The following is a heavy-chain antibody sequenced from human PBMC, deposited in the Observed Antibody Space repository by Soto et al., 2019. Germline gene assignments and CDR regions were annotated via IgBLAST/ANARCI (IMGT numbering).Heavy chain of an antibody. D-gene: IGHD3-3*01. CDR2: IYYSGST. V-gene: IGHV4-59*01. CDR3: ARVGAYYDFWSGSYIGSYYFDY. Sequence: SETLSLTCTVSGGSISSYYWSWIRQPPGKGLEWIGYIYYSGSTNYNPSLKSRVTISVDTSKNQFSLKLSSVTAADTAVYYCARVGAYYDFWSGSYIGSYYFDYWGQGTLVTVSS. J-gene: IGHJ4*02. CDR1: GGSISSYY.